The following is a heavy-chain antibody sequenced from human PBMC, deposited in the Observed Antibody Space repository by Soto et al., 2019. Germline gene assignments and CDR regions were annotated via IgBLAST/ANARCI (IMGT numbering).Heavy chain of an antibody. V-gene: IGHV1-18*04. D-gene: IGHD2-8*02. CDR1: GYSFPSYG. Sequence: ASEKVSRKGSGYSFPSYGISWVRQAPGQGLEWMGWISDSNGNTNYAQQPQGRVTMTTDTSTSTAYMELRSLRSDDTAVYYFSIVTPSKRRGVLDYWGQGTLVTVSS. CDR2: ISDSNGNT. CDR3: SIVTPSKRRGVLDY. J-gene: IGHJ4*02.